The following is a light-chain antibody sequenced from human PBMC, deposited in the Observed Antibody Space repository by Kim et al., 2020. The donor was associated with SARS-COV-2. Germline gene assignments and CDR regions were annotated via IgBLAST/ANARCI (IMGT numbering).Light chain of an antibody. Sequence: SPGERSTLSCRASQTVIDNYLAWFPQKRGQTPRLLIYAMSNRATGIPDRFSGSGSGTDFTLTISRLEPEDFAMYYCQQYGGAPLTFGGGTKVDIK. V-gene: IGKV3-20*01. CDR2: AMS. CDR1: QTVIDNY. J-gene: IGKJ4*01. CDR3: QQYGGAPLT.